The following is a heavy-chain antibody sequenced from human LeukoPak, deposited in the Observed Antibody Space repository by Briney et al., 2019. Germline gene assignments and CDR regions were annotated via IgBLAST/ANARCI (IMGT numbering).Heavy chain of an antibody. CDR1: GGSISSYY. CDR2: IYYSGST. V-gene: IGHV4-59*01. CDR3: ARDLDYGGFDY. J-gene: IGHJ4*02. D-gene: IGHD4/OR15-4a*01. Sequence: MSSETLSLTCTVSGGSISSYYWSWIRQPPGKGLEWIGYIYYSGSTNYNPSLKSRVTISVDTSKNQFSLKLSSVTAADTAVYYCARDLDYGGFDYWGQGTLVTVSS.